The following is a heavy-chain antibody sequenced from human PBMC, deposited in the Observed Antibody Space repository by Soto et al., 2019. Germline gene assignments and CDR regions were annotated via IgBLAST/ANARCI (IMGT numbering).Heavy chain of an antibody. V-gene: IGHV3-66*01. CDR1: GFTVSSNY. CDR3: ARSPHYDFWIGDWYFDL. D-gene: IGHD3-3*01. CDR2: IYSGGST. Sequence: EVQLVESGGGLVQPGGSLRLSCAASGFTVSSNYMSWVRQAPGKGLEWVSVIYSGGSTYYADSVKGRFTISRDNSKNTLYLQMNSLRAEDTAVYYCARSPHYDFWIGDWYFDLWGRGTLVTVSS. J-gene: IGHJ2*01.